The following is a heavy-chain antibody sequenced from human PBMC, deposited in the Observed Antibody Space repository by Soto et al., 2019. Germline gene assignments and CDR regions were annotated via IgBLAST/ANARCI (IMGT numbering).Heavy chain of an antibody. D-gene: IGHD1-26*01. CDR1: GYTFINYG. J-gene: IGHJ3*01. V-gene: IGHV1-18*01. CDR3: AIWSAIVGGAEALDV. Sequence: QVQLVQSGAEVKKPGASVRVSCKTSGYTFINYGITWVRQAPGQGLEWMGWLSAYNGDTSSSEKLQYRFTMTTDTSTNTVYMDLSSLTSDDTAVYYCAIWSAIVGGAEALDVWGQGTMVIVSA. CDR2: LSAYNGDT.